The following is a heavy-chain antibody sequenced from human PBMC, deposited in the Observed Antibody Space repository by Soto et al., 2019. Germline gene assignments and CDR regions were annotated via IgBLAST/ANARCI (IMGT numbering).Heavy chain of an antibody. D-gene: IGHD6-13*01. CDR1: GFTFSDYY. CDR3: ASFPSKRYSSSWTLLTY. Sequence: GGSLRLSCAASGFTFSDYYMSWIRQAPGKGLEWVSYISSSGSTIYYADSVKGRFTISRDNAKNSLYLQMNSLRAEDTAVYYCASFPSKRYSSSWTLLTYWGQGTLVTVSS. J-gene: IGHJ4*02. CDR2: ISSSGSTI. V-gene: IGHV3-11*01.